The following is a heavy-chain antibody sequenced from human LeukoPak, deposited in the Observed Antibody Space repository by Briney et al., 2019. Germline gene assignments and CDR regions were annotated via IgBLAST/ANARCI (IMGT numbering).Heavy chain of an antibody. J-gene: IGHJ4*02. V-gene: IGHV4-34*01. Sequence: SETLSLTCTVSGGSISSYYWSWIRQPPGKGLEWIGEINHSGSTNYNPSLKSRVTISVDTSKNQFSLKLSSVTAADTAVYYCARGLRQLWLRVYYFDYWGQGTLVTVSS. CDR1: GGSISSYY. CDR3: ARGLRQLWLRVYYFDY. D-gene: IGHD5-18*01. CDR2: INHSGST.